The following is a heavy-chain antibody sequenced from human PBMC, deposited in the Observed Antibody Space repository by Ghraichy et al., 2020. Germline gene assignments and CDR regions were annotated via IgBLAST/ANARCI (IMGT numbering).Heavy chain of an antibody. CDR2: ISSSISTI. J-gene: IGHJ4*02. CDR3: ARERGSSSSGGVYYFDY. D-gene: IGHD6-6*01. CDR1: GFTFSSYS. V-gene: IGHV3-48*01. Sequence: GGSLRLSCAASGFTFSSYSMNWVRQAPGKGLEWVSYISSSISTIYYADSVNGRFTISRDNAKNSLYLQMNSLRAEDTAVYYCARERGSSSSGGVYYFDYWGQGTLVTVSS.